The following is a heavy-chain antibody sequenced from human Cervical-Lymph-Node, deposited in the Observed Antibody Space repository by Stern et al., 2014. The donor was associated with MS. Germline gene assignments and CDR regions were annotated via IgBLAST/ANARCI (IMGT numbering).Heavy chain of an antibody. CDR3: ARTDYGGNSDWFDP. CDR1: GGSISSYY. Sequence: VQLEESGPGLVKPSETLSLTCTVSGGSISSYYWSWIRQTPGKGLEWIGYIYYSGSTNYIPSLKGRVTISVDTSKNQFSLKLSSVTAADTAVYYCARTDYGGNSDWFDPWGQGTLVTVSS. V-gene: IGHV4-59*01. CDR2: IYYSGST. J-gene: IGHJ5*02. D-gene: IGHD4-23*01.